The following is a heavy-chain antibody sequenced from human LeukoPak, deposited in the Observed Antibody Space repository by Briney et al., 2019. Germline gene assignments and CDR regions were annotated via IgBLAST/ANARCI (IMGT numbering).Heavy chain of an antibody. V-gene: IGHV3-30*18. CDR3: AKSAGIRGWFGDFFGSGGLDY. J-gene: IGHJ4*01. CDR1: GFTFNTYG. CDR2: ISYDGSKK. D-gene: IGHD3-10*01. Sequence: PGRSLRLSCAASGFTFNTYGMHWVRQAPGKGLEWVAVISYDGSKKYYADSVKGRFSVSRDNSVNTLYLQMKSLRAEDTAIYYCAKSAGIRGWFGDFFGSGGLDYWGRGTLVTVSS.